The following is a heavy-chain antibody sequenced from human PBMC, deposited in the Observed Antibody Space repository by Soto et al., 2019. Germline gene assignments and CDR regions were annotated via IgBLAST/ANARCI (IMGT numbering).Heavy chain of an antibody. CDR3: ARAVAVAADFDY. V-gene: IGHV1-3*05. Sequence: QVQLVQSGAEEKKPGASVKVSCKASGYTFTGYAMHWVRQAPGQRLEWMEWINDGNGNTKYSQKFQGRVTITRDTSASTAYMELSSLRSEDTAVYYCARAVAVAADFDYWGQGTLVTVSS. CDR1: GYTFTGYA. D-gene: IGHD6-19*01. J-gene: IGHJ4*02. CDR2: INDGNGNT.